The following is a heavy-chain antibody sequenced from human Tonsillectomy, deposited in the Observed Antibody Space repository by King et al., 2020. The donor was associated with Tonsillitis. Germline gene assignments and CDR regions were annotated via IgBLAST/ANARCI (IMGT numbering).Heavy chain of an antibody. CDR3: ARGVATLYYFDY. Sequence: QLQESGSGLVKPSQTLSLTCGVSGDSISSGGYSWRWIRQPPGKGLEWIGYIYPSGSTYYNPSLKSRVTISVDRSKNQFSLKLSSVTAADTAVYYCARGVATLYYFDYWGQGTLVTVSS. CDR2: IYPSGST. CDR1: GDSISSGGYS. V-gene: IGHV4-30-2*01. J-gene: IGHJ4*02. D-gene: IGHD5-12*01.